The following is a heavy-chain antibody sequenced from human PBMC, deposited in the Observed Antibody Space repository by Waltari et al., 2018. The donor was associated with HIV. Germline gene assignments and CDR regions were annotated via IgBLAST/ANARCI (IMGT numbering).Heavy chain of an antibody. Sequence: EVELVESGGGLVQPGGSLGLSCAPSRFNLRKYWIYWVRQVPGKGLLWVARVNGDASNTDYADSVRGRFTISRDNSKNTVFLQMDSLRAEDTAVYYCTRAVFWSTFFSDNFFDYWGQGTPLTVSS. D-gene: IGHD3-3*01. CDR3: TRAVFWSTFFSDNFFDY. J-gene: IGHJ4*02. CDR2: VNGDASNT. V-gene: IGHV3-74*01. CDR1: RFNLRKYW.